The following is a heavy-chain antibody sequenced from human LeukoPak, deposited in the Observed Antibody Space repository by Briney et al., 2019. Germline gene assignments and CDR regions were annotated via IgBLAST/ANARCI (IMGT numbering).Heavy chain of an antibody. D-gene: IGHD4-17*01. CDR1: GGSIRGSYYY. CDR2: IYDSGST. CDR3: ARGNLHYGDYVF. Sequence: SETLSLTCTVSGGSIRGSYYYWGWIRQPPGKGLEWIGSIYDSGSTYYNPSLKSRVTISVDTSKNQFSLKLSSVTAADTAVYYCARGNLHYGDYVFWGQGTLVTVSS. J-gene: IGHJ4*02. V-gene: IGHV4-39*01.